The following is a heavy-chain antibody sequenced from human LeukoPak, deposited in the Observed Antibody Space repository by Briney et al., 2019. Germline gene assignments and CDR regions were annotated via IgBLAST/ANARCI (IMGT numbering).Heavy chain of an antibody. Sequence: PSETLSLTCAVSGGSISSGGYSWSWIRQPPGKGLEWIGYIYHSGSTYYNPSLKSRVTISVDRSKNQFSLKLSSVTAADTAVYYCARGIVVDPLDYFDYWDQGTLVTVSS. CDR3: ARGIVVDPLDYFDY. J-gene: IGHJ4*02. V-gene: IGHV4-30-2*01. CDR1: GGSISSGGYS. CDR2: IYHSGST. D-gene: IGHD2-2*01.